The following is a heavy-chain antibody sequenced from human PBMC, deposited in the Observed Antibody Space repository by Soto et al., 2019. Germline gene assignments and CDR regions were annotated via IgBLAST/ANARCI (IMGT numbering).Heavy chain of an antibody. CDR3: AGRYCTNGVCYTNYYYYIDV. D-gene: IGHD2-8*01. Sequence: SGGGLVQPGGSLRLSCAASGFTFSTYAMSWVRQAPGKGLEWVSTITTSGGNTYYADSVQGRFTISRDNSKNTLYLQMNSLRAEDTAVYYCAGRYCTNGVCYTNYYYYIDVWGKGTTVTVSS. V-gene: IGHV3-23*01. CDR1: GFTFSTYA. CDR2: ITTSGGNT. J-gene: IGHJ6*03.